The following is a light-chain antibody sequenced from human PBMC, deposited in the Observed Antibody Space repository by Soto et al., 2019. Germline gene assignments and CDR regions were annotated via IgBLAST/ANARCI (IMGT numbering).Light chain of an antibody. CDR1: QSVSSY. CDR2: DAS. CDR3: QQRSNWPGYT. J-gene: IGKJ2*01. V-gene: IGKV3-11*01. Sequence: EFVLTQSPATLSLSPGERATLSCRASQSVSSYLAWYQQKPGQAPRLLIYDASNRATGIPARFSGSGSGTDFTLTISSREPEDFAVYYCQQRSNWPGYTFGQGTKPEIK.